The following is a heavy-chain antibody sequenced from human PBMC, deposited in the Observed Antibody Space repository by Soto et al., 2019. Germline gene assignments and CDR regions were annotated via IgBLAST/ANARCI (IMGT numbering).Heavy chain of an antibody. CDR1: GYTFRTFY. D-gene: IGHD5-18*01. Sequence: QVQLVQSGAEVKNPGASVKVSCKTSGYTFRTFYINWVRQAPGQGLEWMGMISPSDGMANYAQKSQGRVTMTRDTSTSTGYVEVTSLPSDDTAPYFCARASGCGYSYGSDYWGQGTLVIVSS. CDR2: ISPSDGMA. J-gene: IGHJ4*02. CDR3: ARASGCGYSYGSDY. V-gene: IGHV1-46*01.